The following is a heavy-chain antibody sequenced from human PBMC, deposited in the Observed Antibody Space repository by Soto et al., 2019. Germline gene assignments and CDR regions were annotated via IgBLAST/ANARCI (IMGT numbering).Heavy chain of an antibody. Sequence: SDTLSLTCSVSGDSISNLDYFWAWIRQPPGQALEYIGYIYKSATTYYNPSFESRVAISVDTSKSQFSLNVTSVTAADTAVYFCARGRYCLTGRCFPNWFDSWGQGALVTVSS. D-gene: IGHD7-27*01. CDR1: GDSISNLDYF. J-gene: IGHJ5*01. V-gene: IGHV4-30-4*02. CDR3: ARGRYCLTGRCFPNWFDS. CDR2: IYKSATT.